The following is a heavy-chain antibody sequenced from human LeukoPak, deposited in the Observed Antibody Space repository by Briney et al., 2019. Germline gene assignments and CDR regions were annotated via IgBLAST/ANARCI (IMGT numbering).Heavy chain of an antibody. CDR3: ARDVSWYWFDP. Sequence: GRSLRLSCAASGFTFTSYAMNWVRQAPGQGLEWMGWINTNTGNPTYAQGFTGRFVFSLDTSVSTAYLQISSLKAEDTAVYYCARDVSWYWFDPWGQGTLVTVSS. CDR1: GFTFTSYA. CDR2: INTNTGNP. D-gene: IGHD6-13*01. V-gene: IGHV7-4-1*02. J-gene: IGHJ5*02.